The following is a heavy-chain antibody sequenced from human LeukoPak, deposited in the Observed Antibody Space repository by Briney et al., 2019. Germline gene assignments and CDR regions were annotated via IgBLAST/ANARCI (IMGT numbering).Heavy chain of an antibody. CDR2: IYYSGST. CDR1: GVSISTYY. V-gene: IGHV4-59*01. J-gene: IGHJ4*02. Sequence: PSETLSLTCTVSGVSISTYYWSWTRQPPGKGLEWIGYIYYSGSTNYNPSLKSRVTISIDTSRNQFSLRLNSVTAADTAVYYCASYRGYSYGYYFNYWGQGTLVTVSS. CDR3: ASYRGYSYGYYFNY. D-gene: IGHD5-18*01.